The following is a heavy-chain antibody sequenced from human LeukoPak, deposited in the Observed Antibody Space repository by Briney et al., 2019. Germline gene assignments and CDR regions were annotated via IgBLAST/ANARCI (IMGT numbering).Heavy chain of an antibody. Sequence: SETLSLTCSVSGGSISSGDYYWSWIRQPPGKGLEWIGEINHSGSTNYNPSLKSRVTISVDTSRNQFSLKLSSVTAADTAVYYCARGSSSWYYFDYWGQGTLVTVSS. CDR2: INHSGST. CDR1: GGSISSGDYY. CDR3: ARGSSSWYYFDY. D-gene: IGHD6-13*01. J-gene: IGHJ4*02. V-gene: IGHV4-39*07.